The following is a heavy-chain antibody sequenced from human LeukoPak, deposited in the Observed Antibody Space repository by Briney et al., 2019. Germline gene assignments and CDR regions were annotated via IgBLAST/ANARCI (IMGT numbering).Heavy chain of an antibody. CDR2: ISSSSSYI. J-gene: IGHJ4*02. CDR3: ARDRAVTNGRYFDY. CDR1: GFTFSTYS. D-gene: IGHD4-17*01. V-gene: IGHV3-21*01. Sequence: PGGSLRLSCVDSGFTFSTYSMNWVRQAPGKGLEWASSISSSSSYIYYGDSVKGRFTISRDNAKNSLYLQMNSLRAEDTAVYYCARDRAVTNGRYFDYWGQGTLVTVSS.